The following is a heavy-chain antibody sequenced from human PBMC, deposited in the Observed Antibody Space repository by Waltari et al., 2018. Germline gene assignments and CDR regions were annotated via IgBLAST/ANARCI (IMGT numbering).Heavy chain of an antibody. CDR1: GGSFSGYY. V-gene: IGHV4-34*01. J-gene: IGHJ4*02. CDR3: ARHTGGSYYSYYFDY. Sequence: QVQLQQWGAGLLKPSETLSLTCAVYGGSFSGYYWSWIRQPPGKGLEWIGEINHSGSTNYTQSLMSRVTISVDTSTNQFSLKLSSVTAADTAVYYCARHTGGSYYSYYFDYWGQGTLVTVSS. D-gene: IGHD3-10*01. CDR2: INHSGST.